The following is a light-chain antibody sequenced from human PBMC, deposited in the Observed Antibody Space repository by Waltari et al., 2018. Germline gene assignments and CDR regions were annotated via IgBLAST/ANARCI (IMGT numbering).Light chain of an antibody. J-gene: IGLJ2*01. CDR3: QTWGTGIHVV. CDR2: VNSDGSH. CDR1: SGHSSYT. Sequence: QLVLTQSPSASASLGAPVKLTCTLSSGHSSYTIAWHPQQPEKDPRYLMKVNSDGSHSKGDGIPDRFSGSSSGAERYLTISSLQSEDEADYYCQTWGTGIHVVFGGGTKLTVL. V-gene: IGLV4-69*01.